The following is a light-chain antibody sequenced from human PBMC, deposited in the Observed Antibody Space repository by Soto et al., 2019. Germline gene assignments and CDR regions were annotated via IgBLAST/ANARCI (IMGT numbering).Light chain of an antibody. CDR1: SGHSSYA. V-gene: IGLV4-69*01. J-gene: IGLJ2*01. CDR3: QTWGTGIRV. Sequence: QSVLTQSPSASASLGASVKLTCTLSSGHSSYAIAWHQQQPEKGPRYLMKLNSDGSHSKGDGIPDRFSGSISGAERYLTISSLQSEDEADYYFQTWGTGIRVFGGGTKLTVL. CDR2: LNSDGSH.